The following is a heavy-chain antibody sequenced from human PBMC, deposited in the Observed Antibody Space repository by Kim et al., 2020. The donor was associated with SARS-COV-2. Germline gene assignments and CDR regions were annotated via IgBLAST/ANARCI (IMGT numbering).Heavy chain of an antibody. Sequence: PESVRGRFTISRDNAKNTVYLQMNSLRAEDTAVYYCARDHNYYDSSNYYAHWGQGTMVTVSS. J-gene: IGHJ3*01. D-gene: IGHD3-22*01. CDR3: ARDHNYYDSSNYYAH. V-gene: IGHV3-74*01.